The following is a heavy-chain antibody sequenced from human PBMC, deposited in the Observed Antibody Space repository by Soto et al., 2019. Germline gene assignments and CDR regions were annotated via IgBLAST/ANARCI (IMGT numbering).Heavy chain of an antibody. CDR1: GFTFSSYW. CDR2: IKQDGSEK. V-gene: IGHV3-7*01. J-gene: IGHJ4*02. D-gene: IGHD3-10*01. CDR3: ASCLPGVRGVTEFPLDY. Sequence: PGGSLRLSCAASGFTFSSYWMSWVRQAPGKGLEWVANIKQDGSEKYYVDSVKGRFTISRDNAKNSLYLQMNSLRAEDTAVYYCASCLPGVRGVTEFPLDYWGQGTLVTVSS.